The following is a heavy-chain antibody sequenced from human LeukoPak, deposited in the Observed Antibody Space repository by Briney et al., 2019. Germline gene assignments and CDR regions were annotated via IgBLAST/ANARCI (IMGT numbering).Heavy chain of an antibody. V-gene: IGHV4-59*08. CDR2: IYYSGST. Sequence: SETLSLTCTVSGGSISSYYWSWIRQPPGKGLEWIGYIYYSGSTNYNPSLKSRVTISVDTSRNQFSLKLSSVTAADTAVYYCARHEMANDYWGQGTLVTVSS. CDR1: GGSISSYY. J-gene: IGHJ4*02. CDR3: ARHEMANDY. D-gene: IGHD5-24*01.